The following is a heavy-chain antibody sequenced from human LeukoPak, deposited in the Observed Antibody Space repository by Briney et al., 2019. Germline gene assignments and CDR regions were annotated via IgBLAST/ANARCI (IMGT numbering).Heavy chain of an antibody. CDR1: GFTFSTYG. CDR2: ISNDGYIT. Sequence: GGSLRLSCSASGFTFSTYGIHWIRQAPGKGLEWVAVISNDGYITYYADSVKGRFTISRDNSKNTLNLQMNSLRGEDTAVYYCAKEDHVYDFDYWGGGRPVTVST. J-gene: IGHJ4*02. D-gene: IGHD5/OR15-5a*01. V-gene: IGHV3-30*18. CDR3: AKEDHVYDFDY.